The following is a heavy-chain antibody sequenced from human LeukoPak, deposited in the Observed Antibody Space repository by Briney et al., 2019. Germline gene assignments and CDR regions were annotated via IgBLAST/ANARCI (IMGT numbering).Heavy chain of an antibody. CDR3: ARLYSSSWYVPYFDY. CDR1: GFTFSYYW. J-gene: IGHJ4*02. V-gene: IGHV3-7*01. CDR2: IKQDGSEK. D-gene: IGHD6-13*01. Sequence: GGSLRLSCSASGFTFSYYWMSWVRQAPGKGLEWVATIKQDGSEKFYVDSLKGRFTISRDNAKNSLYLQMNSLRAEDTAVYYCARLYSSSWYVPYFDYWGQGTLVTVSS.